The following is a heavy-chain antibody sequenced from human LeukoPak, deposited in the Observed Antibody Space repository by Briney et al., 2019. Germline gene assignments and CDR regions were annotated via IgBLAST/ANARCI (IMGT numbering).Heavy chain of an antibody. Sequence: SETLSVTCAVYGGAFSGNYWSCIRQPPGKGLEWIGEMDHSGSTNYNPSLKSRVTISVDTSKNHFSLKLSSVTAADTAVYYCARGQGDAWSVYVLIVCGEGTTVTVSS. CDR3: ARGQGDAWSVYVLIV. D-gene: IGHD3-3*01. V-gene: IGHV4-34*01. CDR2: MDHSGST. CDR1: GGAFSGNY. J-gene: IGHJ6*04.